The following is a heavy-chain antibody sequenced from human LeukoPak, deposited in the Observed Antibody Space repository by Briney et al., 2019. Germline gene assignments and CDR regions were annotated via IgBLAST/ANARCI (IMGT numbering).Heavy chain of an antibody. D-gene: IGHD1-26*01. CDR3: ARHKWNSGSQGFDP. CDR2: IYPGDSDT. J-gene: IGHJ5*02. CDR1: GYRFTNNW. Sequence: GESLKISCKGSGYRFTNNWIGWVRQMHGKGLEWMGIIYPGDSDTRYSPSFQGQVTISADKSISTACLQWSSLKASDTAMYYCARHKWNSGSQGFDPWGQGTLVTVSS. V-gene: IGHV5-51*01.